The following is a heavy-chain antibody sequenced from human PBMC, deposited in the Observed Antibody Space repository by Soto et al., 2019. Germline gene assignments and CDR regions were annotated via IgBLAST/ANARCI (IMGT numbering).Heavy chain of an antibody. CDR2: IYYSGST. D-gene: IGHD3-22*01. V-gene: IGHV4-30-4*01. J-gene: IGHJ4*02. CDR3: ARDRISSYYDSSGYFDY. Sequence: SETLSLTCTVSGGSISSGDYYWSWIRQPPGKGLEWIGYIYYSGSTYYNPSLKSRVTISVDTSKNQFSLKLSSVTAADTAVYYCARDRISSYYDSSGYFDYWGQGTPVTVSS. CDR1: GGSISSGDYY.